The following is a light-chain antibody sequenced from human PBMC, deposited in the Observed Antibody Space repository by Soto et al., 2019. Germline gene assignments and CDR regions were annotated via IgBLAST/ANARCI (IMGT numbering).Light chain of an antibody. Sequence: EIVLTQSPGTLSLSPGDRATLSCRASQSLSSRYLAWYRQKPGQAPRLLIYGASNRATGIPDRFSGSGSGTDFTLTISRLEPGDFAVYYCQQHSSSPPTFGGGTKVEIK. J-gene: IGKJ4*01. V-gene: IGKV3-20*01. CDR1: QSLSSRY. CDR2: GAS. CDR3: QQHSSSPPT.